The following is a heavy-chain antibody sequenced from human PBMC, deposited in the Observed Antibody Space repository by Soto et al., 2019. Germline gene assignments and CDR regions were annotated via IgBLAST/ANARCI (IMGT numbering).Heavy chain of an antibody. CDR1: GFTFNTYA. V-gene: IGHV3-23*01. Sequence: EVRLLESGGGLVQPGGSLRLSCAASGFTFNTYAMSWVRQAPGKGLEWVSGIGGGGADTNYSDSVTGRFTISRDDSKSTLFLQMNSLRAEDTAVYYCVKDRMSYNSVWDPFDVWGQGTLVTV. J-gene: IGHJ3*01. D-gene: IGHD3-10*01. CDR2: IGGGGADT. CDR3: VKDRMSYNSVWDPFDV.